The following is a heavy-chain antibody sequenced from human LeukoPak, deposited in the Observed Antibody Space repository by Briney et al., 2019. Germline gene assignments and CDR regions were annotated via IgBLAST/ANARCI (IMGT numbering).Heavy chain of an antibody. CDR3: AIFFRGIAARERAFDI. Sequence: GASVKVSCKASGYTFTSYGISWVRQAPGQGLEWMGWISAYNGNTNYAQKLQGRVTMTTDTSTSTAYMELRSLRSDDTAVYYCAIFFRGIAARERAFDIWGQGTMVTVSS. V-gene: IGHV1-18*01. J-gene: IGHJ3*02. D-gene: IGHD6-6*01. CDR2: ISAYNGNT. CDR1: GYTFTSYG.